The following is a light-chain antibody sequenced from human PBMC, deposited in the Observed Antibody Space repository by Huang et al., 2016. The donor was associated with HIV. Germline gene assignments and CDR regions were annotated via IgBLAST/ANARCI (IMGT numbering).Light chain of an antibody. CDR3: QQYYRVPQT. Sequence: IVLTHSPDFLSVSPGERATINCKSSPSLLYTLNNKNYLAWFQQTAGRPPDLIIYWATTRESGMSDRFSGSGSGTDFTLTIDNVQAEDVAIYFCQQYYRVPQTFGRGTKVEIK. CDR1: PSLLYTLNNKNY. J-gene: IGKJ1*01. CDR2: WAT. V-gene: IGKV4-1*01.